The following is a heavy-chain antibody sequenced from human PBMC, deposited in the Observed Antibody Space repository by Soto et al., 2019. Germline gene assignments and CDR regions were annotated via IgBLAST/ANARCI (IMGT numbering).Heavy chain of an antibody. D-gene: IGHD3-10*01. V-gene: IGHV1-69*02. CDR1: GDTFNFYT. CDR2: IIPYLSVS. Sequence: ASVKVSCKASGDTFNFYTINWVRQAPGLGLEWLGRIIPYLSVSNYAQKFQGRVTITADKSTNTAYMEVRSLRSEDTAMYYCATSFGSGYRAFDYWGQGALVTVSS. J-gene: IGHJ4*02. CDR3: ATSFGSGYRAFDY.